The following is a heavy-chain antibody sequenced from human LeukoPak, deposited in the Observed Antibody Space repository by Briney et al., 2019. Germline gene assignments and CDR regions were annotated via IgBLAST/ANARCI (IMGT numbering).Heavy chain of an antibody. V-gene: IGHV4-31*03. CDR1: GGSISSGGYY. Sequence: SQTLSLTCTVSGGSISSGGYYWSWIPQHPGKGLEWTGYIYYSGSTYYNPSLKHRVSISVDTSKNQFSLKLSSVTAADTAVYYCARAWASYYYGSGTFDYWGQGTLVTVSS. D-gene: IGHD3-10*01. CDR2: IYYSGST. J-gene: IGHJ4*02. CDR3: ARAWASYYYGSGTFDY.